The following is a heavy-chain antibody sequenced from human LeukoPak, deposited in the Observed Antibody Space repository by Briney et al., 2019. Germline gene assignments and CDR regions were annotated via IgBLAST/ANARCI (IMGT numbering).Heavy chain of an antibody. V-gene: IGHV3-30*18. J-gene: IGHJ5*02. Sequence: PGGSLRLSCAAPGFTFSSYGMHWVRQAPGKGLEWVAVISYDGSNKYYADSVKGRFTISRDNSKNTLYLQMNSLRAEDTAVYYCAKDPTFLPWGQGTLVTVSS. CDR3: AKDPTFLP. D-gene: IGHD2-21*01. CDR2: ISYDGSNK. CDR1: GFTFSSYG.